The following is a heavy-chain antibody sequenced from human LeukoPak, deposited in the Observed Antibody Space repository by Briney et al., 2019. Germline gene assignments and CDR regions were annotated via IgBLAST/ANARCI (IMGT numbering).Heavy chain of an antibody. Sequence: PGRSLRLSCAASGFTFSSYGMHWVRQAPGKGLEWVAVISYDGSNKYYADSVKGRFTISRDNSKNTLYLQMNSLRAEDTAVYYCAKDLTYCSSTSCRLRAYYYYYGMGVWGQGTTVTVSS. J-gene: IGHJ6*02. D-gene: IGHD2-2*01. CDR1: GFTFSSYG. CDR2: ISYDGSNK. CDR3: AKDLTYCSSTSCRLRAYYYYYGMGV. V-gene: IGHV3-30*18.